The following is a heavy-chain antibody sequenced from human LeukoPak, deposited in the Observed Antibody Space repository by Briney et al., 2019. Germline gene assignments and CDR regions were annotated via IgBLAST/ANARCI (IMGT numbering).Heavy chain of an antibody. CDR2: IYYSGST. CDR3: ARSQVYDYVWGAGHWD. D-gene: IGHD3-16*01. V-gene: IGHV4-59*01. CDR1: GGSISSYY. Sequence: SETLSLTCTVSGGSISSYYWSWIRQPPGKGLEWIGYIYYSGSTNYNPSLKSRVTISVDTSKNQFSLKLSSVTAADTAVYYCARSQVYDYVWGAGHWDWGQGTLVTVSS. J-gene: IGHJ4*02.